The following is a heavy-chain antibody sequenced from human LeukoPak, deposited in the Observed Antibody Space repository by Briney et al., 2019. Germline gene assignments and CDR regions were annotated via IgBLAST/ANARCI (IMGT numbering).Heavy chain of an antibody. J-gene: IGHJ4*02. CDR2: IIPIFGIA. Sequence: SVKVSCKASGGTFSSYAISWVRQAPGQGLEWMGRIIPIFGIANYAQKFQGRVTITADKSTSTAYMELSSLRSEDTAVYYCARDAVVTPGFDYWGQGTLVTVSS. V-gene: IGHV1-69*04. CDR3: ARDAVVTPGFDY. D-gene: IGHD4-23*01. CDR1: GGTFSSYA.